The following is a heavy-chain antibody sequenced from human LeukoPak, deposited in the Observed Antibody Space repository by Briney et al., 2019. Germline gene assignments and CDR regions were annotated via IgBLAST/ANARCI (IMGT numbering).Heavy chain of an antibody. V-gene: IGHV4-59*08. Sequence: SETLSLTCAVHGGSFSDQYWSWIRQSPGKGLEWIGYIYVTGSTRYNPYLQSRVTISVDTSRNQFFLKMSSVTAADTAVYYCARHIGGGIEDMDVWGKGTKVTVSS. CDR3: ARHIGGGIEDMDV. CDR2: IYVTGST. CDR1: GGSFSDQY. D-gene: IGHD3-16*02. J-gene: IGHJ6*03.